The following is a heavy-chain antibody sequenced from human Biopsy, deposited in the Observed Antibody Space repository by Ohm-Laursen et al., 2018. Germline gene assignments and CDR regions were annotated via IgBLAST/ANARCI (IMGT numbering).Heavy chain of an antibody. CDR1: GFTLGDYY. CDR2: ISGSGVTK. J-gene: IGHJ4*02. Sequence: SLRLSCAASGFTLGDYYMSWIRQAPGKGLEWLSYISGSGVTKMYAGSVKGRFTVSRDNAKNSLYLEMNNLTVEDTAVYYCATDGAGSYNENWGQGTLVSVSS. D-gene: IGHD3-10*01. V-gene: IGHV3-11*01. CDR3: ATDGAGSYNEN.